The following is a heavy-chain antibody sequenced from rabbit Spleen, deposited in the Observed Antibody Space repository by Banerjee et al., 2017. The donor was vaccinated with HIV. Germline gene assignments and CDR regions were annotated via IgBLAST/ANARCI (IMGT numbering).Heavy chain of an antibody. J-gene: IGHJ6*01. CDR2: IDPIFGST. CDR1: GFSFSSSYD. Sequence: EESGGGLVQPAGSLTLTCTASGFSFSSSYDMCWVRQAPGKGLEWIGYIDPIFGSTVYASWVNGRFTISRENTQNTLYLQLNSLTVADTATYFCVREAGYGGYGDGHLWGPGTLVTVS. V-gene: IGHV1S43*01. CDR3: VREAGYGGYGDGHL. D-gene: IGHD6-1*01.